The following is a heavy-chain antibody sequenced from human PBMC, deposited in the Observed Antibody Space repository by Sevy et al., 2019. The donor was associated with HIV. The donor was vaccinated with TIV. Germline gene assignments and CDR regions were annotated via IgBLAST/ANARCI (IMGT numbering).Heavy chain of an antibody. CDR1: GFTFSNYA. CDR3: ARGCILRTYYFDY. V-gene: IGHV3-30-3*01. Sequence: GGSLRLSCAASGFTFSNYAMYWVRQAPGKGLEWVAVTSYDGNNKYYADSVRGRFTISRDNSKNTLYLQMNSLRAEDIAVYYCARGCILRTYYFDYWGQATLVTVSS. D-gene: IGHD2-21*01. J-gene: IGHJ4*02. CDR2: TSYDGNNK.